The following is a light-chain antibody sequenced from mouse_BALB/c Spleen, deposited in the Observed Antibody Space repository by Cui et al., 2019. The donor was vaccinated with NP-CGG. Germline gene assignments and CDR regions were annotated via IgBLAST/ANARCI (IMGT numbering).Light chain of an antibody. CDR3: ALWYSNHWM. V-gene: IGLV1*01. CDR2: GTN. Sequence: QAVVTQESALTTAPGETVTLTCRSSTGAVTTSNYANWVQEKPDHLFTGLIGGTNKQAPGVPARFSGSLIGDKAALTITGAQTEDEAIYFCALWYSNHWMFGGGTKLTVL. J-gene: IGLJ1*01. CDR1: TGAVTTSNY.